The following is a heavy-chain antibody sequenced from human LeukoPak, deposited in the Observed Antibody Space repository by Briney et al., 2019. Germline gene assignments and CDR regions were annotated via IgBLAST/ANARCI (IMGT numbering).Heavy chain of an antibody. CDR2: ISSSGSTI. Sequence: GGSLRLSCAASGFTFSDYYMSWIRQAPGKGLEWVSYISSSGSTIYYAGSVKGRFTISRDNAKNSLYLQMNSLRAEDTAVYYCARTSRPTIIIGWFDPWGQGTLVTVSS. CDR3: ARTSRPTIIIGWFDP. V-gene: IGHV3-11*01. J-gene: IGHJ5*02. CDR1: GFTFSDYY. D-gene: IGHD3-10*01.